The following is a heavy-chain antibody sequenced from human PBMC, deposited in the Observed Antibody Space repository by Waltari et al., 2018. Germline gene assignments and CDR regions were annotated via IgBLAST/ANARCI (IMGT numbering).Heavy chain of an antibody. V-gene: IGHV4-39*07. CDR1: GGSISSSSYY. Sequence: QLQLQESGPGLVKPSETLSLTCTVSGGSISSSSYYWGWIRQPPGKGLEWIGSIYYSGSTYYNPSLKSRVTISVDTSKNQFSLKLSSVTAADTAVYYCARLPIVATIYFDYWGQGTLVTVSS. D-gene: IGHD5-12*01. J-gene: IGHJ4*02. CDR3: ARLPIVATIYFDY. CDR2: IYYSGST.